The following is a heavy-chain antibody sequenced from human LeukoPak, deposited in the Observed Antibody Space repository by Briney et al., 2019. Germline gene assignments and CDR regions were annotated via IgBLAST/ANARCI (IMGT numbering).Heavy chain of an antibody. CDR3: ARDYSTVTTFFDY. V-gene: IGHV3-48*01. CDR1: GFTFSSYN. Sequence: GGSLRLSCAASGFTFSSYNMNWVRQAPGKGLEWVSYITGGSTTIYYADSVKGRFTISRDNAKNSLYLQMNSLRAEDTAVYYCARDYSTVTTFFDYWGQGTLVTVSS. D-gene: IGHD4-17*01. CDR2: ITGGSTTI. J-gene: IGHJ4*02.